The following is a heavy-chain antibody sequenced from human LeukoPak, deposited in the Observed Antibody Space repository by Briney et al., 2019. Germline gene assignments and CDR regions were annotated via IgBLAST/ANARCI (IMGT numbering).Heavy chain of an antibody. J-gene: IGHJ4*02. Sequence: ASVKASCKASGYIFTRFGISWVRQAPGQGLEWMGWISAYNGNTNYAQKLQGRFTMTTDTSTSTAYMELRSLRSDDTAVYYCARAGIAVPAHFDYWGQGTLVTVSS. CDR3: ARAGIAVPAHFDY. CDR1: GYIFTRFG. D-gene: IGHD6-19*01. CDR2: ISAYNGNT. V-gene: IGHV1-18*01.